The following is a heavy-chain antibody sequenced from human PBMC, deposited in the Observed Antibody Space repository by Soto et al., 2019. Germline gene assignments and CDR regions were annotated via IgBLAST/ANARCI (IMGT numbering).Heavy chain of an antibody. V-gene: IGHV1-2*02. CDR3: ARVRRYDILTGSHFDY. CDR2: INPSSGGT. CDR1: GYTFTGYY. J-gene: IGHJ4*02. Sequence: ASVKVSCKASGYTFTGYYMHWVRQAPGQGLEWMGWINPSSGGTNYAQKFQGRVTMTRDTSISTAYMELSRLRSDDTAVYYCARVRRYDILTGSHFDYWGQGTLVTVSS. D-gene: IGHD3-9*01.